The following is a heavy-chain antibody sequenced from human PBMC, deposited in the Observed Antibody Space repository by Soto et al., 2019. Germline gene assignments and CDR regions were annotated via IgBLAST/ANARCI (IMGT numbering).Heavy chain of an antibody. CDR3: MRSYGDSYYFYYGMDV. Sequence: GESLKISCEGYGFIFSKHKIGWVRQMPGKGLEWMGIINPDDSDTRYGPSFQGQVTISADKSINTAYLQWSSLKASDTAIYYCMRSYGDSYYFYYGMDVWGQGTTVTVSS. V-gene: IGHV5-51*01. D-gene: IGHD4-17*01. CDR1: GFIFSKHK. J-gene: IGHJ6*02. CDR2: INPDDSDT.